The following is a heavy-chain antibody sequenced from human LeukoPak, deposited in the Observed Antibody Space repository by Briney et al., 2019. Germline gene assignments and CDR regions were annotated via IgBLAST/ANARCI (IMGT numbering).Heavy chain of an antibody. Sequence: GGSLRLSCAASGFTFSSYGMHWVRQAPGKGLEWVAVIWYDGNKKDYVDSVKGRFTISRDNSKNTLYLQMNSLRAEDTAVYYCASPRDGSGSYYGFDYWGQGTLVTVSS. CDR2: IWYDGNKK. V-gene: IGHV3-33*01. D-gene: IGHD3-10*01. CDR3: ASPRDGSGSYYGFDY. J-gene: IGHJ4*02. CDR1: GFTFSSYG.